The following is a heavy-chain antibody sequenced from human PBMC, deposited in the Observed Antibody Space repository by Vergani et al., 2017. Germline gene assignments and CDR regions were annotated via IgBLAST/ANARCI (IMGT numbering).Heavy chain of an antibody. D-gene: IGHD6-13*01. J-gene: IGHJ4*02. CDR3: ARDAAGAAAGKASFDY. CDR2: ISSSSSYI. CDR1: GFTFSSYS. V-gene: IGHV3-21*01. Sequence: EVQLVESGGGLVKPGGSLRLSCAASGFTFSSYSMNWVRQAPGKGLEWVSSISSSSSYIYYADSVKGRFNISRDNAKNSLYLQMNSLRAEDTAVYYWARDAAGAAAGKASFDYWGQGTLVTVSS.